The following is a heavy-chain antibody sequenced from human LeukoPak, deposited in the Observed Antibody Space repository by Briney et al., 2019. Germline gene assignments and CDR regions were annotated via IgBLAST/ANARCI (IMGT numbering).Heavy chain of an antibody. V-gene: IGHV3-33*01. J-gene: IGHJ4*02. CDR3: ARGGPEWPLDY. D-gene: IGHD3-3*01. CDR1: GFTFSSYG. Sequence: GRSQRLSCAASGFTFSSYGMLWVRQAPGKGLEWVAVIWYDGSNKYYADSVKGRFTISRDNSKNTLYLQMNSLRAEDTAVYFCARGGPEWPLDYWGQGTLVTVSS. CDR2: IWYDGSNK.